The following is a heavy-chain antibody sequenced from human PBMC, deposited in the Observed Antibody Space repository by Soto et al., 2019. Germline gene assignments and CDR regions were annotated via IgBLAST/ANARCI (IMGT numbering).Heavy chain of an antibody. CDR1: GYTFTSYA. CDR3: ASPYSSGWYGQDHHYYYYYGMDV. D-gene: IGHD6-19*01. Sequence: ASVKFSCKASGYTFTSYAMHWVRQAPGQRLEWMGWINAGNGNTKYSQKFQGRVTITRDTSASTAYMELSSLRSEDTAVYYCASPYSSGWYGQDHHYYYYYGMDVWGQGTTVTVSS. J-gene: IGHJ6*02. V-gene: IGHV1-3*01. CDR2: INAGNGNT.